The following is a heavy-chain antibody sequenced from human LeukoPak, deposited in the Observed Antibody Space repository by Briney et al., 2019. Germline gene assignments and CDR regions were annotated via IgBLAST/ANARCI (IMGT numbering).Heavy chain of an antibody. V-gene: IGHV5-51*01. Sequence: GASLKISCKGSGYRFVKSWIGWVRQMPGKGLEWMGIIYPDDSRTKYSPSFQGQVTMSVDKSINTAYLQWSSLRASDTAIYYCARPNYGSADYWGQGTLVTVSS. CDR1: GYRFVKSW. D-gene: IGHD3-10*01. CDR2: IYPDDSRT. J-gene: IGHJ4*02. CDR3: ARPNYGSADY.